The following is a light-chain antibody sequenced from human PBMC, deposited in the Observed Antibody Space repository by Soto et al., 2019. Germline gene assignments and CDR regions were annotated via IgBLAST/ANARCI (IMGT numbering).Light chain of an antibody. CDR3: QQYSNWPET. CDR1: QSISSN. CDR2: DAS. V-gene: IGKV3-15*01. Sequence: EIVMTQSPATLSVSLGERASLSCRASQSISSNLAWYQQKPGQAPRLLIYDASTRATGIPARFSGSESGTEFTLTISSLQSEDFAVYYCQQYSNWPETFGQGTKVEIK. J-gene: IGKJ1*01.